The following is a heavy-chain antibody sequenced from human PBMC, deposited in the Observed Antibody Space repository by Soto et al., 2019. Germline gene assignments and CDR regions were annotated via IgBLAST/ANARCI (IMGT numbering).Heavy chain of an antibody. Sequence: GGSLRLSCAASGFTFSSYWMSWVRQAPGKGLEWVANIKQDGSEKYYVDSVKGRFTISRDNAKNSLYLQMNSLRAEDTAVYYCARETFYYDSSGYYSGLRYYYYGMDVYPQGTTVTFS. D-gene: IGHD3-22*01. V-gene: IGHV3-7*01. CDR2: IKQDGSEK. CDR1: GFTFSSYW. CDR3: ARETFYYDSSGYYSGLRYYYYGMDV. J-gene: IGHJ6*02.